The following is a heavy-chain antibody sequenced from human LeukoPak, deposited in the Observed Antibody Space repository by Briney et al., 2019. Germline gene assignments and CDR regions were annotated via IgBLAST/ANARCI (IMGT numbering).Heavy chain of an antibody. CDR3: VRGQQYYYGMDV. Sequence: PGGSLRLSCAASGFTLSSRSMNWVRQAPGKGLEWVSSISTSSSYINYADSVKGRFTISRDNAKNSLYLQVNSLRAEDTAVYYCVRGQQYYYGMDVWGQGTTVTVSS. J-gene: IGHJ6*02. CDR1: GFTLSSRS. CDR2: ISTSSSYI. V-gene: IGHV3-21*01.